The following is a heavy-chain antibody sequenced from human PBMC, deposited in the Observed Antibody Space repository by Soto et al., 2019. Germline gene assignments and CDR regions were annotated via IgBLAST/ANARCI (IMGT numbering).Heavy chain of an antibody. V-gene: IGHV4-59*01. CDR3: AGTYGSGYGMDV. CDR2: IYYTGST. D-gene: IGHD3-10*01. J-gene: IGHJ6*02. CDR1: GGSISSYY. Sequence: SETLSLTCSASGGSISSYYWGWIRQPPGKRLEWIGHIYYTGSTNYNPSLKTRVTMSVDTSKKQFSLRLASVAAADTAVYYCAGTYGSGYGMDVWGQGTTVTVSS.